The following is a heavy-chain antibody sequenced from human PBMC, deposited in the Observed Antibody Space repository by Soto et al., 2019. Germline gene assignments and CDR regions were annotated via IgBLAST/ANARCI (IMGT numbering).Heavy chain of an antibody. D-gene: IGHD2-2*01. Sequence: GGSLRLSCAASGFTVSSNYMSWVRQAPGKGLEWVSVIYSGGSTYYADSVKGRFTISRDNSKNTLYLQMDTLRAEDTAVYYCAKDGGAVPAHFDFWGQGALVTVSS. J-gene: IGHJ4*02. CDR3: AKDGGAVPAHFDF. V-gene: IGHV3-53*01. CDR2: IYSGGST. CDR1: GFTVSSNY.